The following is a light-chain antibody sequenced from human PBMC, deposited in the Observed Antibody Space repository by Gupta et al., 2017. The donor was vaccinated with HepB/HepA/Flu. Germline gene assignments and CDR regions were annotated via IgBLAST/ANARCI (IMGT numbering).Light chain of an antibody. V-gene: IGLV1-51*02. Sequence: QSVLTQPPSLSAAPGQKDTLTCSGGSSNVGNNYVSWYQQLPGTAPKLLIYEDNKRPSGIPDRFSASKSGTSATLDITGLQTGDEADYYCGTWDGRTKIFGTGTKLTVL. J-gene: IGLJ1*01. CDR2: EDN. CDR3: GTWDGRTKI. CDR1: SSNVGNNY.